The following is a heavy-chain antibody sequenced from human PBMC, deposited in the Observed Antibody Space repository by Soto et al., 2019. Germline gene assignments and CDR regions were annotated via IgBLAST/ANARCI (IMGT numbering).Heavy chain of an antibody. CDR1: GFTFSSYS. CDR2: ISSSSSYI. V-gene: IGHV3-21*01. CDR3: ARVRDVYSSSWYSSKYCYYGMDV. D-gene: IGHD6-13*01. J-gene: IGHJ6*02. Sequence: EVQLVESGGGLVKPGGSLRLSCAASGFTFSSYSMNWVRQAPGKGLEWVSSISSSSSYIYYADSVKGRFTISRDNAKNSLYLQMNSLRAEDTAVYYCARVRDVYSSSWYSSKYCYYGMDVWGQGTTVTVSS.